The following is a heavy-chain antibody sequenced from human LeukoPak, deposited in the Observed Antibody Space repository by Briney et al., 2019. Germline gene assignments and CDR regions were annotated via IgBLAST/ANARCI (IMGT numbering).Heavy chain of an antibody. CDR2: ISGGGGST. Sequence: SCKASGGTFSSYAMSWVRQAPGKGLEWVSAISGGGGSTYYADSVKGRFTISRDNSKNTLYLQMNSLRAEDTAVYYCAKDPFCSSTSCYRRRGAVDYWGQGTLVTVSS. CDR1: GGTFSSYA. J-gene: IGHJ4*02. V-gene: IGHV3-23*01. D-gene: IGHD2-2*02. CDR3: AKDPFCSSTSCYRRRGAVDY.